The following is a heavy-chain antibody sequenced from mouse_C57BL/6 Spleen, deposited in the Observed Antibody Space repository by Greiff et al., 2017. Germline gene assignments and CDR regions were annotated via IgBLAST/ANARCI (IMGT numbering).Heavy chain of an antibody. Sequence: QVQLQQPGAELVKPGASVKLSCKASGYTFTSYWMHWVKQRPGRGLEWIGRIDPNRGGTKYNEKFKSKATLTVDKSSSPAYMQLSSLTSEDSAVYDCARWGDGNPFDYWGQGTTLTVSS. CDR2: IDPNRGGT. J-gene: IGHJ2*01. V-gene: IGHV1-72*01. CDR1: GYTFTSYW. D-gene: IGHD2-1*01. CDR3: ARWGDGNPFDY.